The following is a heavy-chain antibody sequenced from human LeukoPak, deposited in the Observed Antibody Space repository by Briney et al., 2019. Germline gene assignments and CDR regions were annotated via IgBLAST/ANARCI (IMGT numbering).Heavy chain of an antibody. V-gene: IGHV3-30*02. CDR2: IRYDGSNR. J-gene: IGHJ4*02. Sequence: GGSLRLSCAASGFTFSSYGMHWVRQAPGKGLEWVAFIRYDGSNRYYADSVQGRFTISRDNSKNTLYLQMNSLRAEDTAVYYCAKSTYDSSGYYFDYWGQGTLVTVSS. CDR1: GFTFSSYG. CDR3: AKSTYDSSGYYFDY. D-gene: IGHD3-22*01.